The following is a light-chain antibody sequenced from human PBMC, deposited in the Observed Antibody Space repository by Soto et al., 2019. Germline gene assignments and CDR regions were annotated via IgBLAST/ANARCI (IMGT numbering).Light chain of an antibody. CDR3: CSSAGSSTVV. Sequence: QSALTQPASVSGSPGQSITISCTGTSSDVGSYNLVSWYQQHPGKAPKLMIYEGSKRPSGVSNRFSGSKSGNTASLTISGLQAEDEADYYCCSSAGSSTVVVGTGTKLTVL. J-gene: IGLJ1*01. V-gene: IGLV2-23*01. CDR1: SSDVGSYNL. CDR2: EGS.